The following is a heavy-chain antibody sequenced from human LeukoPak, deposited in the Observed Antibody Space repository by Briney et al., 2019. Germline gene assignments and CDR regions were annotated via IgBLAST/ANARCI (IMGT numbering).Heavy chain of an antibody. D-gene: IGHD6-13*01. CDR1: GFTLSTYW. CDR3: ARGSWYLAAALGY. J-gene: IGHJ4*02. V-gene: IGHV3-7*01. Sequence: GGSLRLSCEASGFTLSTYWMNWVRQVPGKGLDWVANINPDGSGKRYVDSVKGRFTIARDNAANSLSLQMNSLRAEDTAVYYCARGSWYLAAALGYWGQGTLVTVSS. CDR2: INPDGSGK.